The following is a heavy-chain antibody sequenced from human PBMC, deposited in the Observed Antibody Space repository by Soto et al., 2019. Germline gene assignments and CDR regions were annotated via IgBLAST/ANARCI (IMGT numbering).Heavy chain of an antibody. CDR1: GGSISSGGYY. CDR3: ARELRFGEDYYGMDV. Sequence: QVQLQESGPGLVKPSQTLSLTCTVSGGSISSGGYYWSWIRQHPGKGLEWIGYIYYSGSTYYNPSLKSWVTNSGDTSKNQFPLKLGSGAAADTAVYYCARELRFGEDYYGMDVWGQGTTVTVSS. V-gene: IGHV4-31*03. D-gene: IGHD3-10*01. J-gene: IGHJ6*02. CDR2: IYYSGST.